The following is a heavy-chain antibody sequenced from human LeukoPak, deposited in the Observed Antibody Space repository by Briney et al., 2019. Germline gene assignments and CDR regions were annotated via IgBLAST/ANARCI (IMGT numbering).Heavy chain of an antibody. CDR1: GGSFSGYY. V-gene: IGHV4-34*01. CDR3: AREGPRGLGGSQI. Sequence: SETLSLTCAVYGGSFSGYYWSWIRQPPGKGLEWIGEINHSGSTNYNPSLKSRVTISVDTSKNQFSLKLSSVTAADTAMYYCAREGPRGLGGSQIWGQGTTVTVSS. D-gene: IGHD3/OR15-3a*01. J-gene: IGHJ6*02. CDR2: INHSGST.